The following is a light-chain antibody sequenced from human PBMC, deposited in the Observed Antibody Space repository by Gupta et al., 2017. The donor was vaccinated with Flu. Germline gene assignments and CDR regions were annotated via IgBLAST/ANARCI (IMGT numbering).Light chain of an antibody. J-gene: IGKJ3*01. CDR3: QQRSSWPRT. CDR2: DTS. CDR1: QSITRY. Sequence: EFVLTQSPATLSLSPGERATLSCRASQSITRYLAWYQQKPGQAPRLLIYDTSNRATGIPARFSGSGSETDFTLTISSLEPEDFAVYYCQQRSSWPRTFGPGTKVDIK. V-gene: IGKV3-11*01.